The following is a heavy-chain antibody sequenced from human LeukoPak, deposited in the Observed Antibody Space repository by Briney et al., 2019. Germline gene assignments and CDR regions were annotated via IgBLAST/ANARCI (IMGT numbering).Heavy chain of an antibody. CDR1: GGSFSGYY. CDR3: ARGKVLWFGGLARPHYYYGMDV. CDR2: INHSGST. D-gene: IGHD3-10*01. V-gene: IGHV4-34*01. Sequence: SETLSLTCAVYGGSFSGYYWSWIRQPPGKGLEWIGEINHSGSTNYNPSLKSRVTISVDTSKNQFSLKLSSVTAADTAVYYCARGKVLWFGGLARPHYYYGMDVWGQGTTVTVSS. J-gene: IGHJ6*02.